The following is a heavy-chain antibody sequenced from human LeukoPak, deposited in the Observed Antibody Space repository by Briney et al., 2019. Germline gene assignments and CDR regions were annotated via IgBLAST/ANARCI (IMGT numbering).Heavy chain of an antibody. Sequence: PGGSLRLSCAASTVTISSYWMSWVRQTPGKGLEWVANIKQDGSEKYYVDSVKGRFYISRDNVKNALYLQMNSLRVDDTGIYYCVRGAYYAAYWGQGTLVTVSS. J-gene: IGHJ4*02. CDR2: IKQDGSEK. CDR3: VRGAYYAAY. D-gene: IGHD3-10*01. V-gene: IGHV3-7*01. CDR1: TVTISSYW.